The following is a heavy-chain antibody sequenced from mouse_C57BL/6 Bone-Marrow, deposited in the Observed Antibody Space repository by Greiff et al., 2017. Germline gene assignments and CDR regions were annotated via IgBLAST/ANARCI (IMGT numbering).Heavy chain of an antibody. CDR2: FYMGNGYT. V-gene: IGHV1-58*01. Sequence: EVQLQQSGAELVRPGSSVKMSCKTSGYTFTSYGINWVKQRPGQGLEWIGYFYMGNGYTEYNEKFKGKATLTSDPSSSTAYMQFSSLTSEDTAIYFCARGAAQAPFAYWGQGTLVTVSA. CDR1: GYTFTSYG. CDR3: ARGAAQAPFAY. J-gene: IGHJ3*01. D-gene: IGHD3-2*02.